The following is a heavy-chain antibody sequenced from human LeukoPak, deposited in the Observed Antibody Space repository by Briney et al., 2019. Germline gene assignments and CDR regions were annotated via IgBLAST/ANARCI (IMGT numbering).Heavy chain of an antibody. D-gene: IGHD6-13*01. CDR3: AKDPQLVQGGGADY. Sequence: GGSLRLSCAAPGFTFSSYAMSWVRQAPGKGLEWVSAISGSGGSTYYADSVKGRFTISRDNSKNTLYLQMNSLRAEDTAVYYCAKDPQLVQGGGADYWGQGTLVTVSS. J-gene: IGHJ4*02. CDR2: ISGSGGST. V-gene: IGHV3-23*01. CDR1: GFTFSSYA.